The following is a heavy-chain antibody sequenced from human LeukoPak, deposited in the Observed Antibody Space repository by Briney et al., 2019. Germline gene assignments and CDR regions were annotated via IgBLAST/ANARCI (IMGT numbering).Heavy chain of an antibody. CDR1: GGSFSGYY. Sequence: SETPSLTCAVYGGSFSGYYWSWIRQPPGKGLEWIGEINHSGSTNYNPSLKSRVTISVDTSKNQFSLKLSSVTAADTAAYYCATAPGYDFWSGYYNWGQGTLVTVSS. CDR2: INHSGST. J-gene: IGHJ4*02. D-gene: IGHD3-3*01. V-gene: IGHV4-34*01. CDR3: ATAPGYDFWSGYYN.